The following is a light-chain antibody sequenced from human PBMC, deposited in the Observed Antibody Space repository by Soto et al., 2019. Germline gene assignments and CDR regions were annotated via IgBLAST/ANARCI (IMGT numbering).Light chain of an antibody. CDR2: DAS. Sequence: DIQMTQSPSTLSASVGDRVTITCRASQSISSWLAWYQQKPGKAPKLLIYDASSLESGVPSRFSGSGSGTEFTLTISSLQPDDFATYYCQEYDSYPSTFGPGNKVSIK. CDR1: QSISSW. V-gene: IGKV1-5*01. CDR3: QEYDSYPST. J-gene: IGKJ3*01.